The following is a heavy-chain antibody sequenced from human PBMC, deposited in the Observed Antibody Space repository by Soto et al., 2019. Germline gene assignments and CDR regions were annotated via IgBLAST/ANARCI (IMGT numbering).Heavy chain of an antibody. CDR1: GFTFSSYS. D-gene: IGHD2-8*01. J-gene: IGHJ4*02. CDR3: VRVLGSMDY. CDR2: ITSNSNII. Sequence: EVQLVESGGGFVQPGGSLRLSCAASGFTFSSYSMNWVRQAPGKGLEWVSYITSNSNIIYYADSVKGRFTISRDNAKNSLYLQMNSLRDEDTAVYYCVRVLGSMDYWGQGTLVTVSS. V-gene: IGHV3-48*02.